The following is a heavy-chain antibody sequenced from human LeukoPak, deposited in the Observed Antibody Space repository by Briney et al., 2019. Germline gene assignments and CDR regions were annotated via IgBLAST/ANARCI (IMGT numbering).Heavy chain of an antibody. D-gene: IGHD3-22*01. CDR1: GFTFSSYA. V-gene: IGHV3-23*01. Sequence: GGSLRLSCAASGFTFSSYAMSWVRQAPGKGLEWVSAISGSGGSTYYADSVKGRFTISRDNSKNTLYLQMNSLRAEDTAVYYCAKEPYYYDSSGESYFDYWGQGTLVTVSS. CDR3: AKEPYYYDSSGESYFDY. CDR2: ISGSGGST. J-gene: IGHJ4*02.